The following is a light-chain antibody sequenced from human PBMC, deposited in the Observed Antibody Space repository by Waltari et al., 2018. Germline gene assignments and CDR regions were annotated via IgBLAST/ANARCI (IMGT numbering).Light chain of an antibody. Sequence: QSALTQPPSASGSPGQSITISCTGISTDVEGYEPSFGYQQPPGKAPKLLIYEVTKRPSGVPDRFSGSKSDNTASLAVSGLQAEDEADYYCSSYAGGSSLMFGGGTKLTVL. J-gene: IGLJ3*02. CDR1: STDVEGYEP. V-gene: IGLV2-8*01. CDR3: SSYAGGSSLM. CDR2: EVT.